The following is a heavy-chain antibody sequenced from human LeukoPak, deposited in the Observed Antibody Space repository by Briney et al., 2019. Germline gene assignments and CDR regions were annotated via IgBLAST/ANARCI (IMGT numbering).Heavy chain of an antibody. J-gene: IGHJ6*02. CDR1: GFTFSNAW. V-gene: IGHV3-15*01. Sequence: GGSLRLSCAASGFTFSNAWMSWVRQAPGKGLEWVGRIKNKVDGGTPDYAAAVQGRFTISRDDSKNTLYLHMNSLKTEDTALYYCTTVSLQAYYYYAMDVWGQGTTVTVSS. CDR3: TTVSLQAYYYYAMDV. CDR2: IKNKVDGGTP.